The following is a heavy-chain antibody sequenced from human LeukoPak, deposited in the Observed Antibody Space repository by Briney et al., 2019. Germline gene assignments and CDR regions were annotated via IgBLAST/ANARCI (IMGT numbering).Heavy chain of an antibody. CDR3: ARGRATETTFYYYYHGMDV. CDR2: INHSGST. CDR1: GGSFSGYY. Sequence: SETLSLTCAVYGGSFSGYYWSWIRQPPGKGLEWIGEINHSGSTNYNPSLKSRVTISVDTSKNQFSLKLTSVTAADTAVYYCARGRATETTFYYYYHGMDVWGQGTAVTVSS. V-gene: IGHV4-34*01. J-gene: IGHJ6*02. D-gene: IGHD4-11*01.